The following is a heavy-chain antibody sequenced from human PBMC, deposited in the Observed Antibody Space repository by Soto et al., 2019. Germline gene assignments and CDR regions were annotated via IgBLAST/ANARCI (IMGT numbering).Heavy chain of an antibody. CDR2: ISYDGSNK. Sequence: GGSLRLSCAASGFTFSSYAMHWVRQAPGKGLEWVAVISYDGSNKYYADSVKGRFTISRDNSKNTLYLQMNSLRAEDTALYYCARGRDSGSYYYYYGMDVWGQGTTVTVSS. D-gene: IGHD1-26*01. V-gene: IGHV3-30*04. J-gene: IGHJ6*02. CDR1: GFTFSSYA. CDR3: ARGRDSGSYYYYYGMDV.